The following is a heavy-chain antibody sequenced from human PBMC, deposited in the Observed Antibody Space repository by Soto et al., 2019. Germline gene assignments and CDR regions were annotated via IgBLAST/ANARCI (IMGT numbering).Heavy chain of an antibody. J-gene: IGHJ3*02. Sequence: PGGSLRLSCVASGFTYAIGWVRQAPGKGLGWVSSISGSGASTKYADSVRGRFTISRDNSKNMVYLQMNSLSAEDTAVYYFAKVSCGSECYYVLDIWGQGTMVTVSS. V-gene: IGHV3-23*01. D-gene: IGHD2-21*01. CDR1: GFTYA. CDR3: AKVSCGSECYYVLDI. CDR2: ISGSGAST.